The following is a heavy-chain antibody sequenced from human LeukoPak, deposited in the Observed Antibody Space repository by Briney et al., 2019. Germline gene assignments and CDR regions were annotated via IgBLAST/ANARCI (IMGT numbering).Heavy chain of an antibody. CDR3: ANNRASLDY. CDR2: INQDGSEK. Sequence: GGSLRLSCAASGFTFSNSGMSWVRQAPGKGLEWVANINQDGSEKNCVDSVKGRSTISRDNAKNSLYLQMNSLRAEDTAVYYCANNRASLDYWGQGTLVTVSS. J-gene: IGHJ4*02. V-gene: IGHV3-7*02. D-gene: IGHD2/OR15-2a*01. CDR1: GFTFSNSG.